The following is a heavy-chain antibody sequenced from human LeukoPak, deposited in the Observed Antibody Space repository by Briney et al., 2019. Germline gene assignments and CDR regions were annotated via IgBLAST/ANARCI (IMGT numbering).Heavy chain of an antibody. CDR1: GFTFSSYA. V-gene: IGHV3-7*01. CDR3: ARDTTAYYDFWSGYYYGGYYMYYFDY. Sequence: GGSLRLSCAASGFTFSSYAMHWVRQAPGKGLEWVANIKQDGSEKYYVNSVKGRFTISRDNAKNSLYLQMNSLRAEDTAVYYCARDTTAYYDFWSGYYYGGYYMYYFDYWGQGTLVTVSS. J-gene: IGHJ4*02. CDR2: IKQDGSEK. D-gene: IGHD3-3*01.